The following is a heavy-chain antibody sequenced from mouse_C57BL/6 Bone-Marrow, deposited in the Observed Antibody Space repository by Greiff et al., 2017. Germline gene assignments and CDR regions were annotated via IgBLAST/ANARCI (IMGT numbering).Heavy chain of an antibody. CDR3: ARRNVYDRFAY. V-gene: IGHV1-50*01. CDR2: IDPSDSYT. Sequence: QVQLQQPGAELVKPGASVKLSCKASGYTFTSYWMQWVKQRPGQGLEWIGEIDPSDSYTNYNQKFKGKATLTVDTSSSTAYMQLSSLTSEDSAVYYCARRNVYDRFAYWGQGTLVTVSA. J-gene: IGHJ3*01. D-gene: IGHD2-2*01. CDR1: GYTFTSYW.